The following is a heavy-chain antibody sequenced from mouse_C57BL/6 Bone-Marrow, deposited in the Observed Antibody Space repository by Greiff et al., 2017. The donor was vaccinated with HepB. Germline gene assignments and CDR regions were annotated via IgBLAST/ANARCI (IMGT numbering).Heavy chain of an antibody. V-gene: IGHV1-64*01. CDR1: GYTFTSYW. CDR3: ARTGGGYFDY. J-gene: IGHJ2*01. D-gene: IGHD4-1*01. CDR2: IPPNSGST. Sequence: QVQLQQPGAELVKPGASVKLSCKASGYTFTSYWMHWVKQRPGQGLEWIGMIPPNSGSTNYNEKFKSKSTLTVDKSSSTAYMQLSSLTSEDSAVYYCARTGGGYFDYWGQGTTLTVSS.